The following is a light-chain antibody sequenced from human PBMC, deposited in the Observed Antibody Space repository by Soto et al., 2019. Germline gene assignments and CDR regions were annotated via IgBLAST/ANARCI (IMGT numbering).Light chain of an antibody. CDR3: SSYSGSNNLGV. CDR2: EVT. J-gene: IGLJ1*01. Sequence: QSALTQPPSASGSLGQSVTISCTGTTTDLGHYNFVSWYRQDPGKAPKLILYEVTKRPSGVPDRFSGSKSGNTASLTVSGLQAEDEADFYCSSYSGSNNLGVFGTGTKLTVL. CDR1: TTDLGHYNF. V-gene: IGLV2-8*01.